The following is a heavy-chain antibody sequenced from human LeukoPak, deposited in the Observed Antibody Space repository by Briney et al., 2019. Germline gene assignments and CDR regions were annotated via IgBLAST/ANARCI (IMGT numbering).Heavy chain of an antibody. J-gene: IGHJ6*02. D-gene: IGHD3-10*01. CDR2: INAGNGNT. Sequence: VASVKVSCKTSGHTFSGHYMHWVRQAPGQRLEWMGWINAGNGNTKYSQKFQGRVTITRDTSASTAYMELSSLRSEDTAVYYCARELNLWFGDYYGMDVWGQGTTVTVSS. CDR3: ARELNLWFGDYYGMDV. CDR1: GHTFSGHY. V-gene: IGHV1-3*01.